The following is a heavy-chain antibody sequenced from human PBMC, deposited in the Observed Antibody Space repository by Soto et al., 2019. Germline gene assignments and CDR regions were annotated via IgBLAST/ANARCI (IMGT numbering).Heavy chain of an antibody. CDR1: GYIFTSYA. CDR2: INAGNGNT. CDR3: ARVGAAAGPYYFDY. J-gene: IGHJ4*02. V-gene: IGHV1-3*01. D-gene: IGHD6-13*01. Sequence: ASVKVSCKASGYIFTSYAMHWVRQAPGQRLEWMGWINAGNGNTKYSQKFQGRVTITRDTSASTAYMELSSLRSEDTAVYYCARVGAAAGPYYFDYWGQGTLVTVSS.